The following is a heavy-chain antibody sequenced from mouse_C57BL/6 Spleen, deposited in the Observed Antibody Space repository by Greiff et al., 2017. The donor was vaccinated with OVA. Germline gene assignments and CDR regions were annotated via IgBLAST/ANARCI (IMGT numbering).Heavy chain of an antibody. CDR1: GYTFTDYY. CDR2: INPNNGGT. V-gene: IGHV1-26*01. CDR3: AREREGFDY. Sequence: VQLQQSGPELVKPGASVKISCKASGYTFTDYYMNWVKQSHGKSLEWIGDINPNNGGTSYNQKFKGKATLTVDKSSGTAYMELRSLTSEDSAVYYCAREREGFDYWGQGTTLTVSS. J-gene: IGHJ2*01.